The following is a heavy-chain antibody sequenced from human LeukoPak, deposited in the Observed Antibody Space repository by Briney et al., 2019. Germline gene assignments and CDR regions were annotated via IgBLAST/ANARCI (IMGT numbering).Heavy chain of an antibody. Sequence: PGGSLRLSCAASGFTVSNNYMSWVRQAPGKGLEWVSVIYSGGSTSYADSVKGRFTISRDNSKNTLYLQMNSLRAEDTAVYYCAKGGKYSSSSALYYFQHWGQGTLVTVSS. CDR1: GFTVSNNY. J-gene: IGHJ1*01. CDR2: IYSGGST. D-gene: IGHD6-6*01. CDR3: AKGGKYSSSSALYYFQH. V-gene: IGHV3-53*05.